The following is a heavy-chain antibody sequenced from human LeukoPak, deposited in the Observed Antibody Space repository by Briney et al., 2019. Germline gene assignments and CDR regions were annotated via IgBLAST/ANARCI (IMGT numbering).Heavy chain of an antibody. Sequence: SVKVSCKASGGTFSSYAISWVGQAPGQGLEWMGGIIPIFGRANYAQKFQGRVTITADESTRTAYMELSSLRSEDTAVYYCARASIAAAGTLDYWGQGTLVTVSS. D-gene: IGHD6-13*01. J-gene: IGHJ4*02. CDR3: ARASIAAAGTLDY. V-gene: IGHV1-69*13. CDR1: GGTFSSYA. CDR2: IIPIFGRA.